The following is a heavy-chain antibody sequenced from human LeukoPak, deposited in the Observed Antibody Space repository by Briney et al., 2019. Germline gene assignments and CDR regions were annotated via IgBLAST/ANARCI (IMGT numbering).Heavy chain of an antibody. Sequence: SETLSLTCTVSGGSISSYYWSWIRQPPGKGLEWIGYIYYSGSTYYNPSLKSRVTISVDTSKNQFSLKLSSVTAADTAVYYCARGSPPFDPWGQGTLVTVSS. V-gene: IGHV4-59*06. CDR1: GGSISSYY. D-gene: IGHD2-15*01. J-gene: IGHJ5*02. CDR3: ARGSPPFDP. CDR2: IYYSGST.